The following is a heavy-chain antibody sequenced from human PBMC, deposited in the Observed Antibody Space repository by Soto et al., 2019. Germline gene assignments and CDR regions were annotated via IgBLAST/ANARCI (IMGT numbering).Heavy chain of an antibody. V-gene: IGHV4-34*01. D-gene: IGHD2-2*01. CDR1: GGSFSGYY. J-gene: IGHJ4*02. Sequence: QVQLQQWGAGLLKPSETLSLTCAVYGGSFSGYYWSWIRQPPGKGLEWIGEINHSGSTNYNPSLKSRVTISVDPSKNQFSLKLSSVTAADTALYYCARGYCSITSCYALSFVDYWGQGTLVTVSS. CDR2: INHSGST. CDR3: ARGYCSITSCYALSFVDY.